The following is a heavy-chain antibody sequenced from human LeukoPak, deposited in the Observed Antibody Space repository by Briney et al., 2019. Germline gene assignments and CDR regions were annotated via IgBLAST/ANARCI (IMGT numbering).Heavy chain of an antibody. D-gene: IGHD2-2*01. J-gene: IGHJ5*02. CDR2: IIPSFGTT. CDR3: ARGVNRRTSSCPRHNWFDT. V-gene: IGHV1-69*13. CDR1: GGTFSSYA. Sequence: SVKVTCKASGGTFSSYAVTWVRQAPGQGLEWMGGIIPSFGTTNYAQKFQGRVTITADESTSTAYMELSSLRSEDTAVYYCARGVNRRTSSCPRHNWFDTWGQGTLVTVSS.